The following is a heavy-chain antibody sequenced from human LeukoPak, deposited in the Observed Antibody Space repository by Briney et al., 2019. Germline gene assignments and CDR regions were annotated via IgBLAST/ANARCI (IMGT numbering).Heavy chain of an antibody. Sequence: PGGSLRLSCAAPGFSFSTYAMSWVRQAPGKGLEWVLHFGGSGGTIYYADSVKGRFTISRDNSKNTLYLQMNSLRAEDTAVYYCAKSDCGGDCHLLDYWGQGTLVTVS. D-gene: IGHD2-21*02. CDR1: GFSFSTYA. V-gene: IGHV3-23*01. CDR2: FGGSGGTI. J-gene: IGHJ4*02. CDR3: AKSDCGGDCHLLDY.